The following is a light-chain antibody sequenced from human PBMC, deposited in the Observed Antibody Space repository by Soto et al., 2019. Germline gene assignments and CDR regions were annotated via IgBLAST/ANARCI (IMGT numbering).Light chain of an antibody. CDR3: QQYNNWPPFT. J-gene: IGKJ3*01. CDR2: GAS. V-gene: IGKV3-15*01. CDR1: QSVSSN. Sequence: EIVMTQSPATLSVSPGERATLSCRASQSVSSNLAWYQQKPGQAPRLLIYGASTRATGIPARFSGSGSGTEFPLTISSLQSEDFAFYYCQQYNNWPPFTFGPGTKVDIK.